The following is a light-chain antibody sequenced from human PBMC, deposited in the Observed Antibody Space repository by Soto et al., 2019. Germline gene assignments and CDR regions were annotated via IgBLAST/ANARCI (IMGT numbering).Light chain of an antibody. CDR1: SGSVSTSYY. J-gene: IGLJ1*01. V-gene: IGLV8-61*01. CDR2: STN. Sequence: QTVVTQEPSFSVSPGGTVTLTCGLSSGSVSTSYYPSWYQQTPGQAPRTLIHSTNTRSSGVPDRFSGSILGNKAALTITGAQADDESDYYCVLYMGSGISVFGTGT. CDR3: VLYMGSGISV.